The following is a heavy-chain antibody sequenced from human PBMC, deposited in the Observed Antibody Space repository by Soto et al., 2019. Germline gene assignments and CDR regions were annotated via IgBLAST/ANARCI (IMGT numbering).Heavy chain of an antibody. CDR3: SSPRNRGPDF. Sequence: QVQLQESGPGLVKPSETLSLTCTVSGDSITSVDYFWTWIRQPPGKGLEWIGYISDTGITYYNPSLQGRVVISTHTSRNQFSLKLTSVTAADTAVYYCSSPRNRGPDFWGQGILVTVSS. CDR1: GDSITSVDYF. J-gene: IGHJ4*02. CDR2: ISDTGIT. D-gene: IGHD2-15*01. V-gene: IGHV4-30-4*01.